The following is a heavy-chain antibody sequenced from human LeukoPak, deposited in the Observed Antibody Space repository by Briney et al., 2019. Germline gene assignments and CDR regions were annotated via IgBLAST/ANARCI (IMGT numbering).Heavy chain of an antibody. Sequence: PGGSLRLSCAASGFTFSSYAISWVRQAPGQGLEWMGGIIPIFGTANYAQKFQGRVTITADKSTSTAYMELSSLRSEDTAVYYCARAVDIVVVPTLWGQGTLVTVSS. CDR1: GFTFSSYA. D-gene: IGHD2-2*03. J-gene: IGHJ4*02. CDR2: IIPIFGTA. CDR3: ARAVDIVVVPTL. V-gene: IGHV1-69*06.